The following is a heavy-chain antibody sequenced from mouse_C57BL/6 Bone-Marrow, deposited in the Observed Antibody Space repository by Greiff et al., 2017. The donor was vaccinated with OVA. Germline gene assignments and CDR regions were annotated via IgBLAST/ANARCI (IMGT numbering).Heavy chain of an antibody. CDR1: GYTFTSYW. D-gene: IGHD1-1*01. Sequence: QVQLQQPGAELVKPGASVKLSCKASGYTFTSYWMQWVKQRPGQGLEWIGEIDPSDSYTNYNQKFKGKATLTVDTSSSTAYMQLSSLTSEDSAVYYCARFYYGSDPRAMDYWGQGTSVTVSS. V-gene: IGHV1-50*01. J-gene: IGHJ4*01. CDR3: ARFYYGSDPRAMDY. CDR2: IDPSDSYT.